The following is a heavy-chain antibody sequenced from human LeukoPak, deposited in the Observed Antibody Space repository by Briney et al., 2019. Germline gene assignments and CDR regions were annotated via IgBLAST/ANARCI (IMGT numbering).Heavy chain of an antibody. CDR1: GGSTSIYY. D-gene: IGHD6-19*01. CDR2: IYYSGST. Sequence: SETLSLTCTVSGGSTSIYYWSWIRHPPGKGREWIGYIYYSGSTNYNPSLKSRVTISVDTSKNQFSLKLSSVTAADPAVYYCARGAGCSSGWYDFDYWGQGTLVTVFS. J-gene: IGHJ4*02. CDR3: ARGAGCSSGWYDFDY. V-gene: IGHV4-59*01.